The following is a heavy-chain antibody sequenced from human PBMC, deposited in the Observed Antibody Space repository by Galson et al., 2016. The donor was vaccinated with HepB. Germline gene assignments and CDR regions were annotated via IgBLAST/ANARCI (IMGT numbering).Heavy chain of an antibody. CDR2: ISSSSSYT. Sequence: SLRLSCAASGFTFSDYYMSWIRQAPGKGLEWVSYISSSSSYTNYADSVKGRFTISRDNAKSSLYLQMNSLRAEDTAVFYCARGGEPSGRRHGYFDYWGQGILVTISS. D-gene: IGHD1-26*01. J-gene: IGHJ4*02. CDR3: ARGGEPSGRRHGYFDY. CDR1: GFTFSDYY. V-gene: IGHV3-11*06.